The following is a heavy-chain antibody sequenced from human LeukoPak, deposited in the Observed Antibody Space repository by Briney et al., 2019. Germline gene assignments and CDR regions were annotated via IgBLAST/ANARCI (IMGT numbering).Heavy chain of an antibody. Sequence: SETLSLTCTVSGGSISGYYWSWIRQPPGKGLEWIGYIYYSGSTNYNPSLKSRVTISVDTSKNQFSLKLSSVTAADTAVYYCARGRGVVRGVTYYFDYWGQGTLVTVSS. V-gene: IGHV4-59*01. CDR3: ARGRGVVRGVTYYFDY. CDR1: GGSISGYY. J-gene: IGHJ4*02. D-gene: IGHD3-10*01. CDR2: IYYSGST.